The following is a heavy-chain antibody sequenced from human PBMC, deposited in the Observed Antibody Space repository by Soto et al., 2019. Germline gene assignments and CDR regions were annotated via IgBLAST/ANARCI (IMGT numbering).Heavy chain of an antibody. D-gene: IGHD2-21*01. Sequence: SETLSLTCTVSGGSISSYYWAWIRQPPGKGLEWVGYIYFGGTTSYNPSLKSRVTISLETSNSQFSLRLTSVTAADTAVYYCARLGAYYQSFDPWGPGTLVTVSS. CDR3: ARLGAYYQSFDP. V-gene: IGHV4-59*08. J-gene: IGHJ5*02. CDR2: IYFGGTT. CDR1: GGSISSYY.